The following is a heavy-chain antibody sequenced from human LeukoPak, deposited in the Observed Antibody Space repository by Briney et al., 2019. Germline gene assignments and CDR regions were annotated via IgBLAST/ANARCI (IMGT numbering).Heavy chain of an antibody. Sequence: GGSLRLSCVASRFTFSNYWMTWVRQAPGKGLERVANIKKDGGETYYMESVKGRFTISRDNARNSLYLQMNSLRVEDTAVYYCARDMGWQQFDQWGQGTLVTVSS. J-gene: IGHJ4*02. CDR2: IKKDGGET. CDR3: ARDMGWQQFDQ. D-gene: IGHD5-24*01. V-gene: IGHV3-7*01. CDR1: RFTFSNYW.